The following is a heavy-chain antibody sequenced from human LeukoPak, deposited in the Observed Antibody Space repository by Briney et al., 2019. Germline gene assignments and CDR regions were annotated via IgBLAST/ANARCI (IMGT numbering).Heavy chain of an antibody. V-gene: IGHV3-53*01. CDR3: ARGDFDY. Sequence: GGSLRLSCAASGITVNTNYMSWVRQAPGKGLEWVSNVFSDGRTFYTDSVKGRFTISRDSSKNSIFLQMNNLRAEDTAVYYCARGDFDYWGQGTLVTVSS. CDR2: VFSDGRT. CDR1: GITVNTNY. J-gene: IGHJ4*02.